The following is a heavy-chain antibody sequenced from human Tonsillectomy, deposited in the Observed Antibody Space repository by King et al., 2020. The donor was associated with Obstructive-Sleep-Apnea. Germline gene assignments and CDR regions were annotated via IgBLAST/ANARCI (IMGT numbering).Heavy chain of an antibody. D-gene: IGHD6-19*01. CDR2: INPSGGTT. J-gene: IGHJ4*02. Sequence: QLVQSGTEVKKPGASLKVSCKASGYTFTTYYMHWVRQAPGQGLEWMGIINPSGGTTNYAQKFPGRVTMTRDTSTSTIYMELSSLRSDDTAIYYCAGDRGVAGFDYWGQGTLVTVSS. CDR1: GYTFTTYY. V-gene: IGHV1-46*01. CDR3: AGDRGVAGFDY.